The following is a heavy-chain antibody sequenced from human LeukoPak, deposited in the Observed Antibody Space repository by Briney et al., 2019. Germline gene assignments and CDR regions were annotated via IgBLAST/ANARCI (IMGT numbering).Heavy chain of an antibody. CDR3: ARVRRWLQPFDY. CDR2: INHSGST. J-gene: IGHJ4*02. V-gene: IGHV4-34*01. CDR1: GGSFSGYY. Sequence: SETLSLTCAVYGGSFSGYYWSWIRQPPGKGLEWIGEINHSGSTNYNPSLKSRVTISVDTSKNQFSLKLSSVTAADTAVYYRARVRRWLQPFDYWGQGTLVTVSS. D-gene: IGHD5-24*01.